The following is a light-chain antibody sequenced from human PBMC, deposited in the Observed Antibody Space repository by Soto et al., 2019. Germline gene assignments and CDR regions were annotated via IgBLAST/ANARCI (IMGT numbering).Light chain of an antibody. Sequence: EILLTQSPGTLSLSPGERATLSCRTSTSVSSSSLAWYQQKPGQAPRLVIYGASSRATGIPARFSGSGSGTDFILTISTLEPKDFAVYYCQQYGGSPKTFGQGTKVEIK. V-gene: IGKV3-20*01. CDR2: GAS. CDR3: QQYGGSPKT. J-gene: IGKJ1*01. CDR1: TSVSSSS.